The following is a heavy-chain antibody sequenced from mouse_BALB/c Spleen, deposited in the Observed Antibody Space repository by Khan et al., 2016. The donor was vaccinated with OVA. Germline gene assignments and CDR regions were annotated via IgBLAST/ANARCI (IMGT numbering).Heavy chain of an antibody. Sequence: QVQLKQSGAQLASPGASVEMSCAASGYTFTANTMHWVKHRPGLGLDWIGYINPSSGYTHYNQTFNDKTTWTASKSSNTAYMQRSSLTSEHSSVYYCSRRTTVYTIDYWGQGISVTVAS. CDR1: GYTFTANT. V-gene: IGHV1-4*01. CDR3: SRRTTVYTIDY. D-gene: IGHD1-1*01. J-gene: IGHJ4*01. CDR2: INPSSGYT.